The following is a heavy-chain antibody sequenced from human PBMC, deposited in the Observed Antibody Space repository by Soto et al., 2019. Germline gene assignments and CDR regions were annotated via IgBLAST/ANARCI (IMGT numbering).Heavy chain of an antibody. V-gene: IGHV3-53*01. J-gene: IGHJ6*02. CDR3: ARSPWFYYGMDV. D-gene: IGHD3-10*01. CDR1: GFTVSSNY. Sequence: EVQLVESGGGLIQPGGSLRLSCAASGFTVSSNYMSWVRQAPGKGLEWVSVIYSGGSTYYADSVKGRFTISRDNSKNTLYLQMNSLRVEDTAVYYCARSPWFYYGMDVWGQGTTVTVSS. CDR2: IYSGGST.